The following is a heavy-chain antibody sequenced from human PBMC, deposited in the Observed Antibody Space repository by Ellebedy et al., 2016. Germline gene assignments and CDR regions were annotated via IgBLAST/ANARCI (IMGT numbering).Heavy chain of an antibody. J-gene: IGHJ5*02. D-gene: IGHD3-16*01. V-gene: IGHV4-59*08. CDR3: ASHNELGGGVWFDP. Sequence: SETLSLTXSVSGGSLSGYYWSWIRQSPGKGLEWIGYIYYTGSSYKNPSLKSRVTISVDTSKNQFSLNLTSVTAADTAVYYCASHNELGGGVWFDPWGQGTLVTVSS. CDR2: IYYTGSS. CDR1: GGSLSGYY.